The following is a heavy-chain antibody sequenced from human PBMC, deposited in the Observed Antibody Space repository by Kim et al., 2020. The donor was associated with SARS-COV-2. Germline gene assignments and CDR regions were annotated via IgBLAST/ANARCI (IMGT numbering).Heavy chain of an antibody. J-gene: IGHJ4*02. CDR2: INHSGST. V-gene: IGHV4-34*01. CDR3: ARDALRYFDWFHFDY. D-gene: IGHD3-9*01. CDR1: GGSFSGYY. Sequence: SETLSLTCAVYGGSFSGYYWSWIRQPPGKGLEWIGEINHSGSTNYNPSLKSRVTISVDTSKNQFSLKLSSVTAADTAVYYCARDALRYFDWFHFDYWGQG.